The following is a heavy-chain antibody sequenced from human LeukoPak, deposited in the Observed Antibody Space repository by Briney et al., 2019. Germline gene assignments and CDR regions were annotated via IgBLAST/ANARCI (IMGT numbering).Heavy chain of an antibody. D-gene: IGHD3-3*01. J-gene: IGHJ4*02. V-gene: IGHV3-23*01. CDR2: ISGSGGST. CDR3: AKEFRFLEWLFDY. CDR1: GFTFSIYA. Sequence: GGSLRLSCAASGFTFSIYAMSWVRQAPGKGLEWVSAISGSGGSTYYADSVQGRFTISRDNSKNTLYLQMNSLRAEDTAVYYCAKEFRFLEWLFDYWGQGTLVTVSS.